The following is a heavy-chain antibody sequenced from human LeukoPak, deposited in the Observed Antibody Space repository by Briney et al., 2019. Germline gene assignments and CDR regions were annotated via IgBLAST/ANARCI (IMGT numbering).Heavy chain of an antibody. D-gene: IGHD5-18*01. V-gene: IGHV3-74*03. CDR3: ARGPGYQAKNGVPFYFHY. CDR2: FNTDVSSA. Sequence: PGGSLRLSCAASQCTCSSYWMYWVCHIPGKGLGWVARFNTDVSSAPDADSVKGRFTISRDNSKNTLCLQMNSLRAEVTAVFQCARGPGYQAKNGVPFYFHYWGQVSLVTVPS. CDR1: QCTCSSYW. J-gene: IGHJ4*02.